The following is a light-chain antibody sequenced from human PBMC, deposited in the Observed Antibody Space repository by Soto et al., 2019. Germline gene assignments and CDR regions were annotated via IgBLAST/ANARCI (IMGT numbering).Light chain of an antibody. CDR1: QSASSY. Sequence: EIVLTQSPATLSLSPGERATLSCRASQSASSYLAWYQQKPGQAPRLLIYDASNRATGIPARFSGSGSGTDFTLTISSLEPEDFAVYYCQQRSNWPPDKYTFGQGTKLEI. V-gene: IGKV3-11*01. CDR3: QQRSNWPPDKYT. J-gene: IGKJ2*01. CDR2: DAS.